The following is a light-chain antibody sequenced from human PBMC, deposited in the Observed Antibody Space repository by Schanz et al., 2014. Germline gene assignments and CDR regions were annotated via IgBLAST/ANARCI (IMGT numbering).Light chain of an antibody. CDR1: QGISAN. CDR2: GAS. J-gene: IGKJ1*01. CDR3: QQYKSWPPTLT. Sequence: EIVMTQSPATLSVSPGERATLSCRASQGISANLAWYQQKPGQAPRLLIYGASTRATGFPARFSGSGSGTEFTLTISSLQSEDFAVYYCQQYKSWPPTLTFGQGTRVEIK. V-gene: IGKV3-15*01.